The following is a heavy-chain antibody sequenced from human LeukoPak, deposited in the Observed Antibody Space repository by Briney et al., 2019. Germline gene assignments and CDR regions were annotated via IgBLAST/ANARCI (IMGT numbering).Heavy chain of an antibody. CDR1: GGSVNSGVYY. D-gene: IGHD3-22*01. CDR2: IHYSGST. J-gene: IGHJ4*02. V-gene: IGHV4-31*03. Sequence: SETLSLTCTVSGGSVNSGVYYWSWIHQHPQKGLEWIGYIHYSGSTYYNPSLKSRVTISVDTPQNQFSLKLNSVTAADTAVYYCARVYDSSGYAFDYWGQGTLVTVSS. CDR3: ARVYDSSGYAFDY.